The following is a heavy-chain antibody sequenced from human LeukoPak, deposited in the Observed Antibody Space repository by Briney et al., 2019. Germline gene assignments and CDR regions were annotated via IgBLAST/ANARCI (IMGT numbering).Heavy chain of an antibody. J-gene: IGHJ4*02. Sequence: ASETLSLTCTVSGGSISSISYYWGWIRQPPGKGLEWIGSIYYSGSTYYNPSLKSRFTISVGTSKNQFSLTLSSVTAADTAVYYCARRTMTTVDYWGQGTLVTVSS. CDR1: GGSISSISYY. D-gene: IGHD4-17*01. CDR2: IYYSGST. V-gene: IGHV4-39*01. CDR3: ARRTMTTVDY.